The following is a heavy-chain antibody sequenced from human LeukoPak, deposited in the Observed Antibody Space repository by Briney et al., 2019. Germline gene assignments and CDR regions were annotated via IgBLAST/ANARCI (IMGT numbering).Heavy chain of an antibody. Sequence: SETPSLTCTVSGGSISSYYWSWIRQPPGKGLEWIGYIYYSGSTYYNPSLKSRVTISVDTSKNQFSLKLSSVTAADTAVYYCARDGIAAAGTGWDWFDPWGQGTLVTVSS. CDR1: GGSISSYY. CDR2: IYYSGST. J-gene: IGHJ5*02. D-gene: IGHD6-13*01. CDR3: ARDGIAAAGTGWDWFDP. V-gene: IGHV4-59*12.